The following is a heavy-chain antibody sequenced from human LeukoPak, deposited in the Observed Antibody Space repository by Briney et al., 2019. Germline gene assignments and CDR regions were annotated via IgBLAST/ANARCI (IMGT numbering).Heavy chain of an antibody. D-gene: IGHD6-13*01. J-gene: IGHJ4*02. CDR1: GFTFSSFA. CDR3: AKRYTSGWYQYYFDC. V-gene: IGHV3-23*01. Sequence: HSGGSLRLSCAASGFTFSSFAMGWVRQAPGKGREWVSCISGSGINTYYADSVKGRFTISRDNSKGTLYLQMNSLRAEDTAVYYCAKRYTSGWYQYYFDCWGQGTLVTVSS. CDR2: ISGSGINT.